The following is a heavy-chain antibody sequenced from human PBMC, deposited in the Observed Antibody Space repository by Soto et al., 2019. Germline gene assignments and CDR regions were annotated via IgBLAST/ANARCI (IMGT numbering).Heavy chain of an antibody. CDR1: GFMFSGYA. V-gene: IGHV3-23*01. Sequence: EVQLLESGGGLAQPGASLTLSCAASGFMFSGYAMSWVRQAPGKGLEWVSAVSNSGTSTSYADSVKGRFTISRDNSKNTLYLQMSSLGAEDTALYYRVKDLAASGWFDPWGQGTLVIVSS. CDR2: VSNSGTST. CDR3: VKDLAASGWFDP. D-gene: IGHD2-15*01. J-gene: IGHJ5*02.